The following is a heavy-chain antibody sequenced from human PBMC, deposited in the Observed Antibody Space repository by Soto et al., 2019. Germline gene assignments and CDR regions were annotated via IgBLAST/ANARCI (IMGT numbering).Heavy chain of an antibody. CDR1: GESLSDYY. CDR2: VDHSGST. D-gene: IGHD3-16*01. Sequence: SETLSLTCAVYGESLSDYYWTWIRQPPGKGLEWIGEVDHSGSTNYNPSLKSRVTMAVVTSTKQFSLRLNSVTAADTAVYFCARRGGGDYPFYFDFWAQGTLVTVSS. J-gene: IGHJ4*02. CDR3: ARRGGGDYPFYFDF. V-gene: IGHV4-34*01.